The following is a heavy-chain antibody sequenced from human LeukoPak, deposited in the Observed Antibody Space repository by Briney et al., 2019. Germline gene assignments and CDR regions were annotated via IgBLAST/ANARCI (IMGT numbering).Heavy chain of an antibody. CDR1: GDSMSRRY. CDR2: IYTSGST. D-gene: IGHD3-9*01. V-gene: IGHV4-4*07. J-gene: IGHJ4*02. Sequence: SETLSLTCKVSGDSMSRRYWSWIRQPPGKGLEWIGRIYTSGSTNYNPSLKSRVTMSVDTSKNQFSLKLSSVTAADTAVYYCARGPYYDILTGYYDLDYWGQGTLVTVSS. CDR3: ARGPYYDILTGYYDLDY.